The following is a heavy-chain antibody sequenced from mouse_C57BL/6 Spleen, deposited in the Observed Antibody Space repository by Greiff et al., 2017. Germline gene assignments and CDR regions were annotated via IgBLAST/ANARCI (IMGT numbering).Heavy chain of an antibody. J-gene: IGHJ4*01. CDR3: TRLTTAQGAMDY. CDR2: IDPETGGT. Sequence: VQLQQSGAELVRPGASVTLSCKASGYTFTDYEMHWVKQTPVHGLEWIGAIDPETGGTAYNQKFKGKAILTADKSSSTAYMELRSLTSEDSAVYYCTRLTTAQGAMDYWGQGTSVTVSS. CDR1: GYTFTDYE. D-gene: IGHD1-2*01. V-gene: IGHV1-15*01.